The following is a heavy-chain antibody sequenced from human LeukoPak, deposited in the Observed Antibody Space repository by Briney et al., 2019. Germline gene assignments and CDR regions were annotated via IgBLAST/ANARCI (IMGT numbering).Heavy chain of an antibody. V-gene: IGHV3-30*14. CDR3: ARDSSGGLL. CDR2: ISYDGSNK. Sequence: KAGGSLRLSCAASGFTFSSYAMHWVRQAPGKGLEWVAVISYDGSNKYYADSVKGRFTISRDNSKNTLYLQMNSLRAEDTAVYYCARDSSGGLLWGQGTMVTVSS. D-gene: IGHD3-16*01. CDR1: GFTFSSYA. J-gene: IGHJ3*01.